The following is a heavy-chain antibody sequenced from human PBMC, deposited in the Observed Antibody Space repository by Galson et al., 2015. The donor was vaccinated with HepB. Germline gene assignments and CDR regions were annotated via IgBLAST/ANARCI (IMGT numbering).Heavy chain of an antibody. D-gene: IGHD6-13*01. CDR3: ARAGTGIAAAGTVDY. CDR1: GFTFTSSA. V-gene: IGHV1-58*01. Sequence: SVKVSCKASGFTFTSSAVQWVRQARGQRLEWMGWIVVGSGNTNYAQKFQERVTITRDMSTSTAYMELRSLRSDDTAVYYCARAGTGIAAAGTVDYWGQGTLVTVSS. J-gene: IGHJ4*02. CDR2: IVVGSGNT.